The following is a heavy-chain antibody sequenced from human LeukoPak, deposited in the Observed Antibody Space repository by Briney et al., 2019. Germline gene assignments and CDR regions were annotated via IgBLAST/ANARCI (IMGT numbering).Heavy chain of an antibody. CDR2: ISIYERST. Sequence: PGGSLRLSCSASGFTFRSCAMHWVRQSPGKGLEYVSAISIYERSTYYADSVKGRFTIPRDNSKNTLYLQMSSLRAEDTAVYYCVKAEAYYYDSSGCIYFDYWGQGTLVRVST. J-gene: IGHJ4*02. V-gene: IGHV3-64D*06. CDR3: VKAEAYYYDSSGCIYFDY. CDR1: GFTFRSCA. D-gene: IGHD3-22*01.